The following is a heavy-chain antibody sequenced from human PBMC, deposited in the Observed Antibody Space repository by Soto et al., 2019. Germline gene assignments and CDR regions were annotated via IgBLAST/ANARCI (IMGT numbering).Heavy chain of an antibody. CDR2: IKSKTDGGTT. Sequence: GGSLRLSCAASGFTVSNTWMSWVRQAPGKGLEWVGRIKSKTDGGTTDYAAPVKGRFTITRDNAKNSLYLQMNNLRAEDTAVYFCTRKRFGMDVWGQGTTVTVSS. CDR1: GFTVSNTW. CDR3: TRKRFGMDV. V-gene: IGHV3-15*01. J-gene: IGHJ6*02.